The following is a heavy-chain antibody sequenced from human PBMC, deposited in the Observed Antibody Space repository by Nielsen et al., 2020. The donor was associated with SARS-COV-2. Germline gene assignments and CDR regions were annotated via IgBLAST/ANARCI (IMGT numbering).Heavy chain of an antibody. D-gene: IGHD3-3*01. V-gene: IGHV3-23*01. CDR1: GFTFSSYA. Sequence: GESLKISCAASGFTFSSYAMSWVRQAPGKGLEWVSAISGSGGSTYYADSVKGRFTISRDNSKNTLYLQMNSLRAEDTAVYYCAKDDSPRSTIFGVVPSSDYWGQGTLVTVSS. CDR2: ISGSGGST. J-gene: IGHJ4*02. CDR3: AKDDSPRSTIFGVVPSSDY.